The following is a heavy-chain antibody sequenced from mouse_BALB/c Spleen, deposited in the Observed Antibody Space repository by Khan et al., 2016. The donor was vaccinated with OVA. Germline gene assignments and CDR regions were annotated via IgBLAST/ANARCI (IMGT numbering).Heavy chain of an antibody. CDR2: ISYSGSS. J-gene: IGHJ4*01. CDR1: GYSITSDYA. CDR3: ARGRTY. V-gene: IGHV3-2*02. Sequence: EVQLQESGPGLVKPSQSLSLTCTVTGYSITSDYAWNWIRQFPGNKLEWMGYISYSGSSSYHPSLKSRISITRDTSKNQFFLQLNPVTTEDTATYYCARGRTYWGQGTSVTVSS.